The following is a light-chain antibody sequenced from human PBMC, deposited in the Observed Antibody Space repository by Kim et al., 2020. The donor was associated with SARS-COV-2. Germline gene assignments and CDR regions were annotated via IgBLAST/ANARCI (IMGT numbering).Light chain of an antibody. CDR3: SSYTSSSPYV. V-gene: IGLV2-14*03. CDR2: DVT. Sequence: QSALTQPASVSGAPGQSITLSCIGTSSDVGGYNFVSWYQQHPGKAPKLMIYDVTKRPSGVSNRFSGSKSGNTASLTISGLQAEDEADYYCSSYTSSSPYVFGTGTKVNVL. J-gene: IGLJ1*01. CDR1: SSDVGGYNF.